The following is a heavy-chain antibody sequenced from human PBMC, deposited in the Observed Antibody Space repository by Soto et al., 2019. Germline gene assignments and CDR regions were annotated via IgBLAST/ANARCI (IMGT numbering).Heavy chain of an antibody. CDR3: TVTTVTAAGCY. CDR1: GFTFSGSA. D-gene: IGHD4-17*01. Sequence: EVQLVESGGGLVQPGGSLKLSCAASGFTFSGSAMHWVRQASGKGLEWVGRIRSKANSYATAYAASVKGRFAISRDDSQNTAYLQMNSLTTEDTAVYYCTVTTVTAAGCYWGQGTLVTVSS. J-gene: IGHJ4*02. V-gene: IGHV3-73*02. CDR2: IRSKANSYAT.